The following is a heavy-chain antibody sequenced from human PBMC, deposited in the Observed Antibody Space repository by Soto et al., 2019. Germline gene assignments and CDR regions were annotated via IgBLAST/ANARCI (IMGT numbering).Heavy chain of an antibody. J-gene: IGHJ4*02. CDR2: IYSGGST. CDR3: AGGNTVLERD. Sequence: EVQLVESGGGLVLPGGSLRLSCAASGVIVSSNYMSWVRQAPGKGLEWVALIYSGGSTSYADSVKGRFTISRDNSKNTLYHQMNNLRAEDTAVYYCAGGNTVLERDWGQGTLVTVSS. D-gene: IGHD1-1*01. CDR1: GVIVSSNY. V-gene: IGHV3-66*01.